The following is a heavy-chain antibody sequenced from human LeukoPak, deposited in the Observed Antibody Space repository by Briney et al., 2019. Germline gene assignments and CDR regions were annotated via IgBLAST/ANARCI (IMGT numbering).Heavy chain of an antibody. CDR3: TTREVDGGNSNDAFDI. V-gene: IGHV3-15*01. CDR2: IKSKTDGGTT. Sequence: GGSLRLSCAASGFTFSNAWMSWVRQAPGKGLEWVGRIKSKTDGGTTEYAAPVKGRFTISRDDSKNTLYLQMNSLKTEDTAVYYCTTREVDGGNSNDAFDIWGQGTMVTVSS. J-gene: IGHJ3*02. CDR1: GFTFSNAW. D-gene: IGHD4-23*01.